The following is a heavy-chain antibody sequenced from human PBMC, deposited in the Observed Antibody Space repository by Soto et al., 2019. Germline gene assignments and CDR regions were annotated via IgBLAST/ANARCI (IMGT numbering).Heavy chain of an antibody. CDR2: IYYSGST. CDR1: GGSVSSGSYC. Sequence: SETLSLTCTVSGGSVSSGSYCWSWIRQPPGKGLEWIGYIYYSGSTNYNPSLKSRVTISVDTSTTTAHMELRSLTPSDTAVYYCAKSEYSSGWPWDPPVYWGQGTLVTVSS. V-gene: IGHV4-61*01. J-gene: IGHJ4*01. CDR3: AKSEYSSGWPWDPPVY. D-gene: IGHD6-19*01.